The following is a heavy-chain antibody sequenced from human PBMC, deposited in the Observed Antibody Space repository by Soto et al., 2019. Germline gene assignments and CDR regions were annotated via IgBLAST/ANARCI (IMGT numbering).Heavy chain of an antibody. CDR2: IYYSGST. CDR3: ARNLLLAGRVVITHFDY. J-gene: IGHJ4*02. CDR1: GGSISSSSYY. Sequence: SETLSLTCTVSGGSISSSSYYWGWIRQPPGKGLEWIGSIYYSGSTYYNPSLKSRVTISVDTSKNQFSLKLSSVTAADTAVYYCARNLLLAGRVVITHFDYWGQGTLVTVSS. V-gene: IGHV4-39*01. D-gene: IGHD3-22*01.